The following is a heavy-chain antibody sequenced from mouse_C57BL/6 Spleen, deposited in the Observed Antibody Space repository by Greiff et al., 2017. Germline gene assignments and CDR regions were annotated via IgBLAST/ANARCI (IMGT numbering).Heavy chain of an antibody. CDR1: GFTFSDYG. Sequence: EVQGVESGGGLVKPGGSLKLSCAASGFTFSDYGMHWVRQAPEKGLEWVAYISSGSSTIYYADTVKGRFTISRDNAKNTLFLQMTSLRSEDTAMYYCARSSNWVYYYAMDYWGQGTSVTVSS. V-gene: IGHV5-17*01. J-gene: IGHJ4*01. CDR2: ISSGSSTI. D-gene: IGHD4-1*01. CDR3: ARSSNWVYYYAMDY.